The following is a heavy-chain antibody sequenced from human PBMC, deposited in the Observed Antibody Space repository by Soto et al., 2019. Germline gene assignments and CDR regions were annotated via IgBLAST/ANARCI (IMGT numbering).Heavy chain of an antibody. CDR1: GYTCTAYY. Sequence: SVRGYCRSAGYTCTAYYMHWVRQAPGQLLDLMGWINPNSGGTNYGLKFQGRVTMTRDTSISTAYMELSRLRSDDTAVYYCARGQGSSWYPYYYYYYGMDVWGQGTTVTVSS. J-gene: IGHJ6*02. D-gene: IGHD6-13*01. CDR2: INPNSGGT. V-gene: IGHV1-2*02. CDR3: ARGQGSSWYPYYYYYYGMDV.